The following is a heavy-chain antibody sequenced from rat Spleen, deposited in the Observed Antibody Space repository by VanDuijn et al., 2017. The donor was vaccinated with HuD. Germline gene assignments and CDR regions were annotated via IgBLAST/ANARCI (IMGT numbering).Heavy chain of an antibody. J-gene: IGHJ3*01. CDR1: GFTLISNS. V-gene: IGHV2-1*01. CDR2: IWGDGST. CDR3: TRSYGGYTQHWFAY. Sequence: QVQLKESGPGLVQPSQTLSLTCTVSGFTLISNSVHWVRQPPGKGLEWIGGIWGDGSTDYNSALKSRLSISRDASKSQVLLKMSGLRTDDTAIYFCTRSYGGYTQHWFAYWGQGTLVTVSS. D-gene: IGHD1-11*01.